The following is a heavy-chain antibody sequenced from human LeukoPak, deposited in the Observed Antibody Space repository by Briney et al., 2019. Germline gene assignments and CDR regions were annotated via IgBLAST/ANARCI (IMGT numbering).Heavy chain of an antibody. V-gene: IGHV3-21*04. CDR3: AKALSASHYNFDY. Sequence: GGSLRLSCAASGFTFSSYSMNWVRQAPGKGLEWVSSISSSSSYIYYADSVKGRFTISRDNAKNSLYLQMNSLRAEDTAIYYCAKALSASHYNFDYWGQGTLVTVSS. CDR2: ISSSSSYI. CDR1: GFTFSSYS. D-gene: IGHD4-11*01. J-gene: IGHJ4*02.